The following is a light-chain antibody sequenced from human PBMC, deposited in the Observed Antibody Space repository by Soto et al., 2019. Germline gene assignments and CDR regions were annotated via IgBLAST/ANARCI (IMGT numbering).Light chain of an antibody. CDR3: NSFRVSHLYV. V-gene: IGLV2-14*01. J-gene: IGLJ1*01. CDR1: SSDIGGYNA. Sequence: QSVLTQPASVSGSPGQTITISCTGTSSDIGGYNAVSWYQHHPGKAPKLIIYEVTHRPSGVSDRFSASKSGNTASLTISGLQAEDEADYYCNSFRVSHLYVFGTGTSHRP. CDR2: EVT.